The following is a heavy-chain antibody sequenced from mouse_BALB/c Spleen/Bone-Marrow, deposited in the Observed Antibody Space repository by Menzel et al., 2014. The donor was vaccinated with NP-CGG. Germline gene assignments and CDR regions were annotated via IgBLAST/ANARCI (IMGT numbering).Heavy chain of an antibody. V-gene: IGHV1-14*01. CDR3: ARTPIYDGYYWFFDV. CDR1: GYTFTSYV. J-gene: IGHJ1*01. D-gene: IGHD2-3*01. Sequence: EVQLQQSGPELVKPGASVKTSCKASGYTFTSYVMHWVKQKPGQGLEWIGYINPYNDGTKYNEKFKDKAALTSDKSSSTAYMELSSLTSEDSAVYYCARTPIYDGYYWFFDVWGAGTTVTVSS. CDR2: INPYNDGT.